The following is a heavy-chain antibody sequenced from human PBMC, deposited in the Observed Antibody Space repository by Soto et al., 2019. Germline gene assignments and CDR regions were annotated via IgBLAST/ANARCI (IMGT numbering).Heavy chain of an antibody. CDR2: IYYSGST. CDR3: ARFVGQVVPAGINWFDP. J-gene: IGHJ5*02. Sequence: PSGTLSLTCTVSGGSISSYYWSWIRQPPGKGLEWIGYIYYSGSTNYNPSLKSRVTISVDTSKNQFSLKLSSVTAADTAVYYCARFVGQVVPAGINWFDPWGQGTLVTVSS. CDR1: GGSISSYY. V-gene: IGHV4-59*08. D-gene: IGHD2-2*01.